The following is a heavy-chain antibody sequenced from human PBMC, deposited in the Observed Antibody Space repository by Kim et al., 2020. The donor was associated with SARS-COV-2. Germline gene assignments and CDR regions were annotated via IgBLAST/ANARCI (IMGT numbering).Heavy chain of an antibody. CDR1: GFTFSSYW. J-gene: IGHJ6*02. Sequence: GGSLRLSCAASGFTFSSYWMHWVRQAPGKGLVWVSRINSDGSSTSYADSVKGRFTISRDNAKNTLYLQMNSLRAEDTAVYYCARERIVVVPAARYYYYYGMDVWGQGTTVTVSS. D-gene: IGHD2-2*01. V-gene: IGHV3-74*01. CDR3: ARERIVVVPAARYYYYYGMDV. CDR2: INSDGSST.